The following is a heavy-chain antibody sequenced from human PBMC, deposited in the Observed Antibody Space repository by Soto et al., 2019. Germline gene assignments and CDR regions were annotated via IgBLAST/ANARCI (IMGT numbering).Heavy chain of an antibody. J-gene: IGHJ6*02. Sequence: GGSLRLSCAASGFTFSSYGMHWVRQAPGKGLEWVAVIWYDGSNKYYADSVKGRFTISRDNSKNTLYLQMNSLRAEDTAVYYCARDGLGNSNYLQTGYIYYYYYGMDVWGQGTTVTVSS. D-gene: IGHD4-4*01. CDR1: GFTFSSYG. CDR2: IWYDGSNK. V-gene: IGHV3-33*01. CDR3: ARDGLGNSNYLQTGYIYYYYYGMDV.